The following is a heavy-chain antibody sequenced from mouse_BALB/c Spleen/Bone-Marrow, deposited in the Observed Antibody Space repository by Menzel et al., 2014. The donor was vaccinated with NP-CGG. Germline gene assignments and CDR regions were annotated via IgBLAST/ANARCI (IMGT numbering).Heavy chain of an antibody. CDR3: ARAQLGCFAY. J-gene: IGHJ3*01. CDR2: IWAGGST. D-gene: IGHD4-1*02. V-gene: IGHV2-9*02. CDR1: GFSLTSYG. Sequence: QVQLKDSGPGLVAPSQSLSIPCTVSGFSLTSYGVHWVGRPPGKGLEWLGVIWAGGSTNYNSALMSRLSISKDNSKSQVFLKMNSLQTDDTAMYYCARAQLGCFAYWGQGTLVTVSA.